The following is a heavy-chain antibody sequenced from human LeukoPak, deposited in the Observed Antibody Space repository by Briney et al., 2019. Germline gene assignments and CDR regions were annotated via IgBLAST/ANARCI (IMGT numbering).Heavy chain of an antibody. CDR2: INPSGGST. J-gene: IGHJ6*03. CDR1: GYTFTSYY. CDR3: ARGAIVVVPAAIDYYMDV. V-gene: IGHV1-46*01. D-gene: IGHD2-2*02. Sequence: ASVKVSCKASGYTFTSYYTHWVRQAPGQGLEWMGIINPSGGSTSYAQKFQGRVTMTRDMSTSTVYMELSSLRSEDTAVYYCARGAIVVVPAAIDYYMDVWGKGTTVTVSS.